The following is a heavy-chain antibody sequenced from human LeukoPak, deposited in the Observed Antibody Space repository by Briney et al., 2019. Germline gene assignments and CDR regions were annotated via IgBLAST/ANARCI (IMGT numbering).Heavy chain of an antibody. D-gene: IGHD2-2*01. J-gene: IGHJ3*02. Sequence: GGSLRLSCVASGFTFSSYWMTWVRQAPGKGLEWVANIRGDGSKTYYVDSAKGRFTISRDNAKNSLYLQLNSLRAEDTAVYYCARASVEYQLLLFNAFDIWGQGTMVTVSS. CDR2: IRGDGSKT. CDR1: GFTFSSYW. V-gene: IGHV3-7*01. CDR3: ARASVEYQLLLFNAFDI.